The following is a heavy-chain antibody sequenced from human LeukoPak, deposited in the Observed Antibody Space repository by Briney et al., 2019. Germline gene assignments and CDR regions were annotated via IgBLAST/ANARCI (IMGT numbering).Heavy chain of an antibody. CDR3: TRGRIYYDSSGFRY. CDR1: GDSMSNYY. J-gene: IGHJ4*02. D-gene: IGHD3-22*01. CDR2: IYYSGNI. Sequence: SETLSLTCTVSGDSMSNYYWSWIRQPPGKGLEWNGNIYYSGNINYNPSLKSRLTISVDTSKNQFSLKLSSVTAADTAVYYCTRGRIYYDSSGFRYWGQGTLVTVSS. V-gene: IGHV4-59*01.